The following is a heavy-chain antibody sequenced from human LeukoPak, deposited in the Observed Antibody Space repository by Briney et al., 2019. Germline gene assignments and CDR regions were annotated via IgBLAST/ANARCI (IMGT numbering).Heavy chain of an antibody. Sequence: SVKVSCKASGGTFSSYAISWVRQAPGQGLEWMGGIIPIFGTANYAQKFQGRVTITADESTSTAYMELSSLRSEDTAVYYCARGQLAYYYGSGSYQDAFDIWGQGTMVTVSS. D-gene: IGHD3-10*01. CDR1: GGTFSSYA. CDR3: ARGQLAYYYGSGSYQDAFDI. V-gene: IGHV1-69*01. J-gene: IGHJ3*02. CDR2: IIPIFGTA.